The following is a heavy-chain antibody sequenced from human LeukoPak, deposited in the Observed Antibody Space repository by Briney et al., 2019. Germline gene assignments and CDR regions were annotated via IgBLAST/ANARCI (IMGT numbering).Heavy chain of an antibody. CDR3: AGLCGSISCPEVVGH. CDR2: LYGGGST. J-gene: IGHJ4*02. Sequence: GGSLRLSCAASGFTVRSNYMTWVRQAPGKGLEWVSLLYGGGSTYYADSVKGRFTISRDNSKNTLYLQMNSLRAEDTAVYYCAGLCGSISCPEVVGHWGQGTLVTVSS. D-gene: IGHD2-2*01. CDR1: GFTVRSNY. V-gene: IGHV3-66*02.